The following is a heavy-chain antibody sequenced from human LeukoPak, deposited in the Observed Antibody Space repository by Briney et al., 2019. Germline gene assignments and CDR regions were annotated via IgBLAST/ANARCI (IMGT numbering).Heavy chain of an antibody. V-gene: IGHV3-74*01. J-gene: IGHJ4*02. CDR1: GFTFSSYW. CDR3: ARNRNDYGDYVYDY. D-gene: IGHD4-17*01. CDR2: INSDGSST. Sequence: PGGSLRLSCEASGFTFSSYWMHWVRQAPGKGLVWVSRINSDGSSTSYADSVKGRFTISRDNAKNSLYLQMNSLRAEDTAVYYCARNRNDYGDYVYDYWGQGTLVTVSS.